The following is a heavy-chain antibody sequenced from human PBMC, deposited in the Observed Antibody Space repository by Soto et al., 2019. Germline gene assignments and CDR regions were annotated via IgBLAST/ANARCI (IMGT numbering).Heavy chain of an antibody. Sequence: ASVKVSCKASGYTFTSYDINWLRQATGQGLEWMVWMNPNSGNTRYTQKFQGRVTMTRITSISTAYMELSSLRSEDTAVDYCARGHKYDYDSSDLDVWGPGTVVLVCS. CDR3: ARGHKYDYDSSDLDV. D-gene: IGHD3-22*01. CDR2: MNPNSGNT. V-gene: IGHV1-8*01. J-gene: IGHJ4*02. CDR1: GYTFTSYD.